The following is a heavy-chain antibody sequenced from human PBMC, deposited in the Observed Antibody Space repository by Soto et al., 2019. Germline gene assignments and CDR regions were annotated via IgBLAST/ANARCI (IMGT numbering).Heavy chain of an antibody. CDR1: GFTFSSYA. CDR3: AREDYGDYEGDY. V-gene: IGHV3-30-3*01. CDR2: ISYDGSNK. D-gene: IGHD4-17*01. J-gene: IGHJ4*02. Sequence: QVQLVESGGGVVQPGRSLRLSCAASGFTFSSYAMHWVHQAPGKALELVEVISYDGSNKYYADSVKGRFTISRDNSKNTLYLQMNSLRAEDTAVYYCAREDYGDYEGDYCGQGTLVTVSS.